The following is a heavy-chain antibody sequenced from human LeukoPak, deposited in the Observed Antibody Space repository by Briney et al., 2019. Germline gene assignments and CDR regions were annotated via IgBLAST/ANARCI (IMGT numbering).Heavy chain of an antibody. J-gene: IGHJ4*02. CDR3: ARHSSSWYPDY. CDR2: THYTGST. Sequence: SETLSLTCTVSGGSIRSYYWSWIRQPPGKGLEWIGYTHYTGSTNYNPSLKSRVTISVDTSKNQFSLQLSSVTATDTAVYFCARHSSSWYPDYWGQGTLVTVSS. V-gene: IGHV4-59*08. CDR1: GGSIRSYY. D-gene: IGHD6-13*01.